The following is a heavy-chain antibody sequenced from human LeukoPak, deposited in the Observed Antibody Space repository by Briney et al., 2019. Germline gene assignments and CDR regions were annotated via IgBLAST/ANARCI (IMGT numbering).Heavy chain of an antibody. Sequence: PGGSLRLSCAASGFTFSTYSMNWVRQAPGKGLEWVSFIGSSIGYIYYADSVKGRFTISRDNAKNSLYLQMNSLRAEDTAVYYCARAVAAAGSYWGQGTLVTVSS. CDR1: GFTFSTYS. D-gene: IGHD6-13*01. CDR3: ARAVAAAGSY. CDR2: IGSSIGYI. J-gene: IGHJ4*02. V-gene: IGHV3-21*04.